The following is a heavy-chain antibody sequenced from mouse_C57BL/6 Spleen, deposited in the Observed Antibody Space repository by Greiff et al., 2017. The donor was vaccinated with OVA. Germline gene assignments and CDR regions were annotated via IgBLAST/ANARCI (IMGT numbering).Heavy chain of an antibody. CDR3: ARETYYYGSIAYAMDY. Sequence: QVQLQQSGPELVKPGASVKISCKASGYAFSSSWMNWVKQRPGKGLEWIGRIYPGDGDTNYNGKFKGKATLTADKSSSPAYMQLSSLTSEDSAVYFCARETYYYGSIAYAMDYWGQGTSVTVSS. J-gene: IGHJ4*01. CDR2: IYPGDGDT. D-gene: IGHD1-1*01. CDR1: GYAFSSSW. V-gene: IGHV1-82*01.